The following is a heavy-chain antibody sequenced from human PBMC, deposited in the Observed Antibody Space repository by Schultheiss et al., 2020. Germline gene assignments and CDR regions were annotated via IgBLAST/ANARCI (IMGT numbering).Heavy chain of an antibody. CDR1: GGSISSGGYY. D-gene: IGHD4-17*01. CDR3: ASINDYGDTEYFQH. CDR2: IYYSGST. V-gene: IGHV4-39*07. J-gene: IGHJ1*01. Sequence: SETLSLTCTVSGGSISSGGYYWGWIRQPPGKGLEWIGSIYYSGSTYYNPSLKSRVTISVDKSKNQFSLKLSSVTAADTAVYYCASINDYGDTEYFQHWGQGTLVTVSS.